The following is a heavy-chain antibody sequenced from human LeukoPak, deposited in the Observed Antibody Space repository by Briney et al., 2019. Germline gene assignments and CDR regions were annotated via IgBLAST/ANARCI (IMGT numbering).Heavy chain of an antibody. D-gene: IGHD5-12*01. J-gene: IGHJ4*02. CDR2: IKSKTDGETT. Sequence: GGSLRLSCAASGFTFANAWMSWVRQAPGKGLECVGRIKSKTDGETTDYAAPVKGRFTISRDDSKNMLYLQMNSLKSEDAAVYYCTADLPPPRGYDYPFDYWGQGSQVTVSS. V-gene: IGHV3-15*01. CDR3: TADLPPPRGYDYPFDY. CDR1: GFTFANAW.